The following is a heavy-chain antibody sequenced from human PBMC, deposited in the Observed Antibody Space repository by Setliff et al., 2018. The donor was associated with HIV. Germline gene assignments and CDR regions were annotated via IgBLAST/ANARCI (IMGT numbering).Heavy chain of an antibody. CDR3: ATRIRDGHRGYGYFDF. J-gene: IGHJ4*02. D-gene: IGHD5-12*01. V-gene: IGHV1-24*01. CDR2: FDPEDNKI. CDR1: GYTVTELS. Sequence: EASVKVSCKVSGYTVTELSINWVRQAPGKGPEWMGGFDPEDNKIVYAQKFQGRVTTTEDTSTDTAYMELSSLRPEDTAVYYCATRIRDGHRGYGYFDFWGQGTLVTAPQ.